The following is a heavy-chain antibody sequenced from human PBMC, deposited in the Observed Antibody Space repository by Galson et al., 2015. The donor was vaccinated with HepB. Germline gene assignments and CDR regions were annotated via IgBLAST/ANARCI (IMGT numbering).Heavy chain of an antibody. D-gene: IGHD3-10*01. V-gene: IGHV4-39*01. CDR1: GGSISSSSYY. CDR2: IYYSGST. CDR3: ARHVRANYYGSGRDY. J-gene: IGHJ4*02. Sequence: LSLTCTVSGGSISSSSYYWGWIRQPPGRGLEWIGSIYYSGSTYYNPSLKSRVTISVDTSKNQFSLKLSSVTAADTAVYYCARHVRANYYGSGRDYWGQGTLVTVSS.